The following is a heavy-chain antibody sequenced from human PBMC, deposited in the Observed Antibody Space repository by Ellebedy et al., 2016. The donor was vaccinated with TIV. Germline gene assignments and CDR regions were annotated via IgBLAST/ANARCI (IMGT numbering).Heavy chain of an antibody. V-gene: IGHV3-7*03. D-gene: IGHD5-18*01. CDR2: IKQDGSEK. CDR3: ARVVDSYGLRYFDY. Sequence: PGGSLRLSCAASGFTFSNYWMSWVRQAPGKGLGWVANIKQDGSEKYYVDSVRGRFTISRDNAKNSLYMQMNSLRAEDTAVYYCARVVDSYGLRYFDYWGQGTLVTVSS. CDR1: GFTFSNYW. J-gene: IGHJ4*02.